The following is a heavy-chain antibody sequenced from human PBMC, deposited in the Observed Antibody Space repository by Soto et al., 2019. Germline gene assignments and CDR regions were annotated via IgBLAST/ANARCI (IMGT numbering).Heavy chain of an antibody. CDR3: AREYGGYFDY. CDR2: IYYSGST. Sequence: QVQLQESGPGLVKPSQTLSLTCNVSGGSISSGGYSWSCIRQHPGKGLEWIGYIYYSGSTYYNPSLKSRVTISVDMFNNMLSLKLSSVTAADTAVYLCAREYGGYFDYWGQGTLVTVSS. J-gene: IGHJ4*02. V-gene: IGHV4-31*03. D-gene: IGHD4-17*01. CDR1: GGSISSGGYS.